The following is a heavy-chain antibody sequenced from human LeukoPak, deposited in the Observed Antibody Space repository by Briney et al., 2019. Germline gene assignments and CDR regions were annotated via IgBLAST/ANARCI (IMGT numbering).Heavy chain of an antibody. CDR3: ARRPYDSSGYYPLGDGY. D-gene: IGHD3-22*01. Sequence: GSLRLSCAASGFTFSSYWMSWVRQAPGKGLEWIEETNHSGTTNYNPSLKSRVTISVDTSKNQFSLKLSSVTAADTAVYYCARRPYDSSGYYPLGDGYWGQGTLVTVSS. CDR1: GFTFSSYW. CDR2: TNHSGTT. J-gene: IGHJ4*02. V-gene: IGHV4-34*01.